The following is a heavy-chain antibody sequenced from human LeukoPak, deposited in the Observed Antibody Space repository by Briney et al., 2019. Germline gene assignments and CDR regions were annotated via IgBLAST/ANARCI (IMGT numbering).Heavy chain of an antibody. Sequence: GSLRLSCAASGLTFSKYSMTWVRQAPGKGLEWIGYIYYSGSTNYNPSLKSRVTISVDTSKNQFSLKLSSVTAADTAVYYCARVLAAAGTPATPFFDYWGQGTLVTVSS. CDR1: GLTFSKYS. D-gene: IGHD6-13*01. CDR3: ARVLAAAGTPATPFFDY. V-gene: IGHV4-59*01. CDR2: IYYSGST. J-gene: IGHJ4*02.